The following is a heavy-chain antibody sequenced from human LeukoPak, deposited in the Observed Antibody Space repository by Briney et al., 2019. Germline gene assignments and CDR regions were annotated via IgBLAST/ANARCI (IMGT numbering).Heavy chain of an antibody. D-gene: IGHD4-11*01. Sequence: SGGSLRLSXAASGFTFSSYAMSWVRQAPGKGLEWVSAISGSGGSTHYADSVKGRFTISRDNSKNTLYLQMNSLRAEDTAVYYCAKSLGYHSNYECGFDPWGQGTLVTVSS. CDR3: AKSLGYHSNYECGFDP. J-gene: IGHJ5*02. CDR2: ISGSGGST. V-gene: IGHV3-23*01. CDR1: GFTFSSYA.